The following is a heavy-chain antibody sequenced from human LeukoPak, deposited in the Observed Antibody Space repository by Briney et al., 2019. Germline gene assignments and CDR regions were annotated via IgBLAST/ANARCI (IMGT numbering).Heavy chain of an antibody. CDR2: IIPIFGTA. V-gene: IGHV1-69*13. J-gene: IGHJ6*03. D-gene: IGHD1-20*01. CDR3: ARQLYRVSGRYNWNEADGYYYYYMDV. CDR1: GGTFSSYA. Sequence: ASVKVSCKASGGTFSSYAISWVRQAPGQGLEWMGGIIPIFGTANYAQKFQGRVTITADESTSTAYMELSSLRSEDTAVYYCARQLYRVSGRYNWNEADGYYYYYMDVWGKGTTVTVSS.